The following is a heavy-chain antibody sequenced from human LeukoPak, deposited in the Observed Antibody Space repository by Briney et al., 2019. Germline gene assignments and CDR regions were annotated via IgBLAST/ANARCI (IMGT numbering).Heavy chain of an antibody. D-gene: IGHD3-10*02. J-gene: IGHJ4*02. Sequence: ASVKVSCKAFGYTFTSYGISWVRQAPGQGLEWMGWISAYNGNTNYAQKLQGRVTMTTDTSTSTAYMELRSLRSDDTAVYYCARDMLSNGLFDYWGQGTLVTVSS. V-gene: IGHV1-18*01. CDR1: GYTFTSYG. CDR2: ISAYNGNT. CDR3: ARDMLSNGLFDY.